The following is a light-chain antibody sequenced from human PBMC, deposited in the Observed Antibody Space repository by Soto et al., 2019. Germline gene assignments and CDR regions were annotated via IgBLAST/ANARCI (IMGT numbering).Light chain of an antibody. V-gene: IGLV1-44*01. CDR3: AAWDDSLRGLE. Sequence: QSVLTQPPSASGTPGQMVTISCSGSSSNIGSNTVNWYQQLPGMAPKLLIYNNSQRPSGVPDRFSRSKSGTSASLAISGLHSEDQADYYCAAWDDSLRGLEFGGGTQLTVL. CDR1: SSNIGSNT. J-gene: IGLJ2*01. CDR2: NNS.